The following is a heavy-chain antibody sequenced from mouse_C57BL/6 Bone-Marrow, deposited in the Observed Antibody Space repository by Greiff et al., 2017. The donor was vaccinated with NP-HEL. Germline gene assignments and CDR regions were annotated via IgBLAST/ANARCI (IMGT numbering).Heavy chain of an antibody. V-gene: IGHV1-81*01. CDR1: GYTFTSYG. D-gene: IGHD3-2*02. J-gene: IGHJ1*03. Sequence: QVQLQQSGAELARPGASVKLSCKASGYTFTSYGISWVKQRTGQGLEWIGEIYPRSGNTYYNEKFKGKATLTADKSSSTAYMELRSLTSEDSAVYFCARGGVRQLRVYWYFDVWGTGTTVTVSS. CDR2: IYPRSGNT. CDR3: ARGGVRQLRVYWYFDV.